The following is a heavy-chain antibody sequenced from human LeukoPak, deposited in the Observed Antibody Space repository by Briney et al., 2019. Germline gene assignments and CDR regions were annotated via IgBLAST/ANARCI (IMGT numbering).Heavy chain of an antibody. V-gene: IGHV3-74*01. CDR2: ANSDGSSI. Sequence: GGSLRLSCAASGFTFSSYWIHWVRQAPGKGLVWVSRANSDGSSITYADSGKGRFTISRDNAKNTLYLQMNSLRAEDTAVYYCARDLVGDYYFDYWGQGSLVTVSS. CDR1: GFTFSSYW. J-gene: IGHJ4*02. D-gene: IGHD1-26*01. CDR3: ARDLVGDYYFDY.